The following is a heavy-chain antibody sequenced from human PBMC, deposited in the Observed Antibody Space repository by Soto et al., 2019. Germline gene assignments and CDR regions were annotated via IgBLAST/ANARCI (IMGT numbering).Heavy chain of an antibody. V-gene: IGHV4-31*03. J-gene: IGHJ6*02. CDR3: ARDLRYGDYESYGMDV. D-gene: IGHD4-17*01. Sequence: QVQLQESGPGLVKPSQTLSLTCTVSGGSISSGGYYWSWIRQHPGKGLELIGYIDYSGSTYYNPSLKSRVTISVDTSKNQFSLKLSSVTAADTAVYYCARDLRYGDYESYGMDVWGQGTTVTVSS. CDR1: GGSISSGGYY. CDR2: IDYSGST.